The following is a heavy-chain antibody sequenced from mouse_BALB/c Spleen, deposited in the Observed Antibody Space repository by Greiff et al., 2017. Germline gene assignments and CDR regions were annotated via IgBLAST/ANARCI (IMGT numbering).Heavy chain of an antibody. V-gene: IGHV1S137*01. CDR2: ISTYYGAA. J-gene: IGHJ2*01. Sequence: VKMMESGAELVRPGVSVKISCKGSGYTFTDYAMHWVKQSHAKSLEWIGVISTYYGAASYNQKFKGKATMTVDKSSSTAYMELAKLTSEDSAIYYCARWDYDYYDYWGQGTTLTVSS. D-gene: IGHD2-4*01. CDR1: GYTFTDYA. CDR3: ARWDYDYYDY.